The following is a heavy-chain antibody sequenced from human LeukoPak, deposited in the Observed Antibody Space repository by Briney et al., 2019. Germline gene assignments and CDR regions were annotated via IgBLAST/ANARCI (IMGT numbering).Heavy chain of an antibody. V-gene: IGHV1-18*01. CDR3: AREIIVPAAPYNWFDP. Sequence: ASVKVSCKASGYTFTSNGISWVRQAPGQGLEWMGWISAYNGNTNYAQKLQDRVTMTTDTSTSTAYMELRSLRSDDPAVYYCAREIIVPAAPYNWFDPWGQGTLVTVSS. J-gene: IGHJ5*02. CDR1: GYTFTSNG. CDR2: ISAYNGNT. D-gene: IGHD2-2*01.